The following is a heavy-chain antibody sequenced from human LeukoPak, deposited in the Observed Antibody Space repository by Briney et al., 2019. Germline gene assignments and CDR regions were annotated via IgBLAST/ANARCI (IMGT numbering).Heavy chain of an antibody. Sequence: PSETLSLTCTVSGGSISSYHWSWIRQPPGKGLEWIGYIYYSGSTNYNPSLKSRVTISVDTSNNQFSLKLSSVTAADTAVYYCARVSGFWSGYYQSDYWGQGTLVTVSS. J-gene: IGHJ4*02. V-gene: IGHV4-59*12. D-gene: IGHD3-3*01. CDR3: ARVSGFWSGYYQSDY. CDR2: IYYSGST. CDR1: GGSISSYH.